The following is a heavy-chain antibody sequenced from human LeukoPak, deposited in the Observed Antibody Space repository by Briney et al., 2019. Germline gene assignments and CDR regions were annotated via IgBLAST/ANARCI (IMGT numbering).Heavy chain of an antibody. CDR1: GYTFTGYY. J-gene: IGHJ4*02. CDR2: INPNSGGT. D-gene: IGHD2-21*02. CDR3: ARDFEEYCGDCYLGPGDY. Sequence: ASVKVSCKASGYTFTGYYMHWVRQAPGQGLEWMGWINPNSGGTNYAQKFQGRVTMTRDTSISTAYMELSRLRSDDTAVYYCARDFEEYCGDCYLGPGDYWGQGTLVTVSS. V-gene: IGHV1-2*02.